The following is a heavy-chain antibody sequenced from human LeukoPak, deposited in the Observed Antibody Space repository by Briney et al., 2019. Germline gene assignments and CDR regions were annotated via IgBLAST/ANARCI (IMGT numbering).Heavy chain of an antibody. CDR1: GYSLSSGYY. CDR2: IYHSGST. Sequence: TASETLSLTCTVSGYSLSSGYYWGWIRQPPGKGLEWIGSIYHSGSTYYNPSLKTRVTISVDTSKNQFSLKLSSVTAADTAVYYCARDPMVRGVIGYWGQGTLVTVSS. CDR3: ARDPMVRGVIGY. V-gene: IGHV4-38-2*02. J-gene: IGHJ4*02. D-gene: IGHD3-10*01.